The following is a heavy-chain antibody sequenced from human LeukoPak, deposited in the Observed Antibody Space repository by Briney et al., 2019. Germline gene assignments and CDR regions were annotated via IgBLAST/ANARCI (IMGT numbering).Heavy chain of an antibody. Sequence: GASVKVSCKASGYTFTNYYIHWVRQAPGHGLEWMGISNPSGDSTNYAQKFQGRVTMTRDTSTSTVYMDLSSLRSEDTAVYYCARWTTTFLDYWGQETLVTVSS. CDR3: ARWTTTFLDY. CDR1: GYTFTNYY. J-gene: IGHJ4*02. D-gene: IGHD1-1*01. CDR2: SNPSGDST. V-gene: IGHV1-46*01.